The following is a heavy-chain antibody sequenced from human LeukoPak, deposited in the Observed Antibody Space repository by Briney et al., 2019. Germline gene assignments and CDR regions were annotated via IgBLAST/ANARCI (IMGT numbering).Heavy chain of an antibody. CDR3: AKASAMIVVVSKHFDY. CDR1: GFTFSSYA. CDR2: ISGSGGST. J-gene: IGHJ4*02. Sequence: GGSLRLSCATSGFTFSSYAMSWVRQAPGKGLEWVSAISGSGGSTYYADSVKGRFTISRDNSKNTLYLQMNSLRAEDTAVYYCAKASAMIVVVSKHFDYWGQGTLVTVSS. V-gene: IGHV3-23*01. D-gene: IGHD3-22*01.